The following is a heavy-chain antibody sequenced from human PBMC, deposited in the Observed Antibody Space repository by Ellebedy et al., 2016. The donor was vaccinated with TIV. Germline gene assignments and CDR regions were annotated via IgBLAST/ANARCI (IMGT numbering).Heavy chain of an antibody. CDR3: ARDPGGGGDFGDNRFDP. Sequence: GESLKISCTASGFTFDDYGMSWVRQAPGKGLEWVSVLYPDAKTNYTDSVNGRFIVSRYSSKNTLYLQMNSLTAEDTAVYYWARDPGGGGDFGDNRFDPWGQGTLVTVSS. CDR1: GFTFDDYG. D-gene: IGHD2-21*01. V-gene: IGHV3-66*01. J-gene: IGHJ5*02. CDR2: LYPDAKT.